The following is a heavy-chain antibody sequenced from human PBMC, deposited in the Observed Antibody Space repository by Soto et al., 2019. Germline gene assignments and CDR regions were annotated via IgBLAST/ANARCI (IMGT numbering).Heavy chain of an antibody. CDR1: GFTFSSFA. V-gene: IGHV3-23*01. Sequence: ERQLLESGGGLVQPGGSRRLSCVASGFTFSSFAMGWVRQSPGTGLEWVAGVDGSGYDTSFAASVNGPFTISRDNSENTLFLHMTNLRAEDTARYYCAKEIMAAAYATTSAFDLWGPGTVVSVS. J-gene: IGHJ4*02. D-gene: IGHD2-15*01. CDR3: AKEIMAAAYATTSAFDL. CDR2: VDGSGYDT.